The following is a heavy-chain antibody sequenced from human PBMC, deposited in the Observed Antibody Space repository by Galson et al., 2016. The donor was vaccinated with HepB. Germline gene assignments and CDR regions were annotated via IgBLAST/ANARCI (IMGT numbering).Heavy chain of an antibody. Sequence: SVKVSCKASGYTFNTYNMHCVRQAPGQGLAWMGIIKPSGGNTIYAQKFQDRITMTRDTSTSTVYMELIRLRSEDTAVYYCARELDHSFYFDYWGQGTLLTVSS. CDR1: GYTFNTYN. CDR3: ARELDHSFYFDY. J-gene: IGHJ4*02. CDR2: IKPSGGNT. D-gene: IGHD1-14*01. V-gene: IGHV1-46*02.